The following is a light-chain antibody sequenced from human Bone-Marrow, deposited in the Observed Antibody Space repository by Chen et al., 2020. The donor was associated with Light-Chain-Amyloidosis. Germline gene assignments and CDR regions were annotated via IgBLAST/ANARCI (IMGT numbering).Light chain of an antibody. V-gene: IGKV3-20*01. Sequence: EVVLTQSPGTLSLSPGDRATLSCRASQAVSGFLAWYQQIPGQAPRLLIYDASRRAAGIPDRFRVSGYGTDFILSVTRLEPEDFAVYYCQQYDTSPFTFGQGTRLEI. CDR1: QAVSGF. CDR2: DAS. CDR3: QQYDTSPFT. J-gene: IGKJ2*01.